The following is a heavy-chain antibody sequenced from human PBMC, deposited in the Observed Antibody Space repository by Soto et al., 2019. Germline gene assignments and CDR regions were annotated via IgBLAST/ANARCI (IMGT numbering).Heavy chain of an antibody. Sequence: QLQLQESGPGLVKPSETLSLNCTVSGASLSSISYYWGWIRQPPGKGLEWVGSIFFTGNIYYNPSFQGSVPLSVDTSKNQFSLKGDSVTAAETAGFYWASRHGSGGCWLHPGFGSWGQGALVTVSS. CDR1: GASLSSISYY. CDR3: ASRHGSGGCWLHPGFGS. D-gene: IGHD2-15*01. CDR2: IFFTGNI. J-gene: IGHJ4*02. V-gene: IGHV4-39*01.